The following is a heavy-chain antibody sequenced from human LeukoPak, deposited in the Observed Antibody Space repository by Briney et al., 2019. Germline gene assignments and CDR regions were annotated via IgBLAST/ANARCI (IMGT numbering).Heavy chain of an antibody. V-gene: IGHV3-11*01. J-gene: IGHJ4*02. Sequence: GGSLRLSCAASGFTFSDYYMSWIRQAPGKGLEWVSYISSSGSTIYYADSVKGRFTISRDNAKNSLYLQMNSLRAEDTAVYYCARFHSSGYYSRYFDYWGQGTLVTVSS. CDR2: ISSSGSTI. D-gene: IGHD3-22*01. CDR3: ARFHSSGYYSRYFDY. CDR1: GFTFSDYY.